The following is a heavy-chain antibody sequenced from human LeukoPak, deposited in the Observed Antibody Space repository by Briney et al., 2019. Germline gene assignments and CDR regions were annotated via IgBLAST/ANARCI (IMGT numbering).Heavy chain of an antibody. J-gene: IGHJ4*02. CDR2: IYYSGSI. CDR3: ARVLGYSSSWYGVPRYYFDY. CDR1: GYSISSSNW. D-gene: IGHD6-13*01. Sequence: SDTLSLTCAVSGYSISSSNWWGWIRQPPGKGLEWIGYIYYSGSIYYNPSLKSRVTISVDKSKNQFSLKLSSVTAADTAVYYCARVLGYSSSWYGVPRYYFDYWGQGTLVTVSS. V-gene: IGHV4-28*05.